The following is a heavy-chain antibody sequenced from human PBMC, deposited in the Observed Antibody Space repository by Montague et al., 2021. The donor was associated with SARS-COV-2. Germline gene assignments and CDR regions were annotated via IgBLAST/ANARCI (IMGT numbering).Heavy chain of an antibody. Sequence: SLRLSCAASGFTFSSYEMNWVRQAPGKGLEWVSYISSSGNTMYYADSVKGRFTTSRDNAKNSLYLQMNSLRAEDTAVYYCARGFPVAAAAREEGYWGQGILVTVSS. CDR2: ISSSGNTM. J-gene: IGHJ4*02. CDR1: GFTFSSYE. V-gene: IGHV3-48*03. D-gene: IGHD6-25*01. CDR3: ARGFPVAAAAREEGY.